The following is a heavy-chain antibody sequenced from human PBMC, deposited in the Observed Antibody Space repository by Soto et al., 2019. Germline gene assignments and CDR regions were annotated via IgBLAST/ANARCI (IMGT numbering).Heavy chain of an antibody. Sequence: SETLSLTCAVYGGSFSGYYWSWISQPQGKGLEWIGEINHSGSTNYNPSLKSRVTISVDTSKNQFSLKLSSVTAADTAVYYCARLKRAYGSGSYFSGPNYYGMDVWGQGTTVTVSS. J-gene: IGHJ6*02. D-gene: IGHD3-10*01. CDR2: INHSGST. V-gene: IGHV4-34*01. CDR3: ARLKRAYGSGSYFSGPNYYGMDV. CDR1: GGSFSGYY.